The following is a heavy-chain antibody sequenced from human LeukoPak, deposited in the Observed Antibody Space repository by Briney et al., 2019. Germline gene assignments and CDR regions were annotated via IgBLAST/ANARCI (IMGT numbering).Heavy chain of an antibody. Sequence: PSETLSLTCTVSGGSTSSYYWSWIRQPPGKGLGWIGYIYYSGSTNYNPSLKSRVTISVDTSKNQFSLKLSSVTAADTAVYYCARGAYSSGWYAYYYYYMDVWGKGTTVTISS. CDR1: GGSTSSYY. J-gene: IGHJ6*03. V-gene: IGHV4-59*01. CDR2: IYYSGST. D-gene: IGHD6-19*01. CDR3: ARGAYSSGWYAYYYYYMDV.